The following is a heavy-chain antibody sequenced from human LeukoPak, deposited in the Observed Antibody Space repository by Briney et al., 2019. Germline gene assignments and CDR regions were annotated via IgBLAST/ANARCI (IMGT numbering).Heavy chain of an antibody. Sequence: SETLSLTCTVSGGSISSYYWSWIRRPPGREWKGLGNIYYSGSTNYNPSLKSRVTISVDTSKNQFSLKLSSVTAADTAVYYCARVGFLEYYYYYYMDVWGKGTTVTVSS. CDR3: ARVGFLEYYYYYYMDV. V-gene: IGHV4-59*01. J-gene: IGHJ6*03. CDR2: IYYSGST. CDR1: GGSISSYY. D-gene: IGHD3-3*01.